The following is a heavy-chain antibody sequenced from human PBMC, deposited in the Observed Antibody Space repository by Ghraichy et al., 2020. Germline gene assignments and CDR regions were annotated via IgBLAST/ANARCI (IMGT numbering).Heavy chain of an antibody. CDR2: IRYDGSNK. D-gene: IGHD2-2*01. V-gene: IGHV3-30*02. J-gene: IGHJ4*02. Sequence: GGSLRLSCAASGFTFSSYGMHWVRQAPGKGLEWVAFIRYDGSNKYYADSVKGRFTISRDNSKNTLYLQMNSLRAEDTAVYYCAKGTIVVVPAATLTLDYWGQGTLVTVSS. CDR3: AKGTIVVVPAATLTLDY. CDR1: GFTFSSYG.